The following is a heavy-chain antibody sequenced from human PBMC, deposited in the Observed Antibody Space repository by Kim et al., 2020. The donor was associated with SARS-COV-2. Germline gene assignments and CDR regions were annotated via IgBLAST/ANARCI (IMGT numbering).Heavy chain of an antibody. CDR2: ISSSSSYI. CDR3: AREVAAAGHYYYYGMDV. V-gene: IGHV3-21*01. J-gene: IGHJ6*02. D-gene: IGHD6-13*01. CDR1: GFTFSSYS. Sequence: GGSLRLSCAASGFTFSSYSMNWVRQAPGKGLEWVSSISSSSSYIYYADSVKGRFTISRDNAKNSLYLQMNSLRAEDTAVYYCAREVAAAGHYYYYGMDVWGQGTTVTVSS.